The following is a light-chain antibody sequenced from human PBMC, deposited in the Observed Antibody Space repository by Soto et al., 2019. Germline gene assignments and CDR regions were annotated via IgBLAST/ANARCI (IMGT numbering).Light chain of an antibody. Sequence: EIVLTQSPGTLSLSPGERATLSCRTSQSVSSNHLAWYQQKPGQAPRLLIYGASTRATGIPDRFSGSGSGTDFTLTISRLEPEDLAVYYCQQYGTSFWTFGQGTKVDIK. CDR3: QQYGTSFWT. CDR1: QSVSSNH. J-gene: IGKJ1*01. V-gene: IGKV3-20*01. CDR2: GAS.